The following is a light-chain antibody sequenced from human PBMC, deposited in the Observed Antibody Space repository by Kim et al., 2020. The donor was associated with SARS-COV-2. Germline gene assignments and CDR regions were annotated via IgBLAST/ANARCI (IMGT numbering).Light chain of an antibody. CDR1: SSDVGGYKY. Sequence: GQSMTDCSTGTSSDVGGYKYASWYRQQPGTATKLMIYDVDNRPSGVSDRFSGSKSGNTASLTISGLQAEDEGDYYCSSYTRTDTVVFGGGTQLTVL. CDR3: SSYTRTDTVV. CDR2: DVD. V-gene: IGLV2-14*03. J-gene: IGLJ2*01.